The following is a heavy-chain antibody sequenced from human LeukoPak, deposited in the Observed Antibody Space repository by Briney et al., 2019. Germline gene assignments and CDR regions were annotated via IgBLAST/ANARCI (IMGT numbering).Heavy chain of an antibody. J-gene: IGHJ5*02. V-gene: IGHV3-21*01. D-gene: IGHD2-15*01. CDR1: GFTFSNSD. CDR3: ARSGCPGGSCYLRYSWLDL. Sequence: NAGGSLRLSCATSGFTFSNSDMNWVRQAPGKGLEWVSSITTTSSYIYYADSVRGRFTISRDNAKNSLYLHMDSLRAEDTAVYYCARSGCPGGSCYLRYSWLDLWGRGTLVTVSS. CDR2: ITTTSSYI.